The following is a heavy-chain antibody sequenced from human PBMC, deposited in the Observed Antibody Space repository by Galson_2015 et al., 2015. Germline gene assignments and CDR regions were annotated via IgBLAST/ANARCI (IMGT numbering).Heavy chain of an antibody. CDR1: GFTFSSYG. CDR2: IWYDGSNK. CDR3: ARAGHPYGDYLLDYYYYYIDV. Sequence: SLRLSCAASGFTFSSYGMHWVRQAPGKGLEWVAVIWYDGSNKYYADSVKGRFTISRDNSKNTLYLQMNSLRAEDTAVYYCARAGHPYGDYLLDYYYYYIDVWGKGTTVTVPS. J-gene: IGHJ6*03. V-gene: IGHV3-33*01. D-gene: IGHD4-17*01.